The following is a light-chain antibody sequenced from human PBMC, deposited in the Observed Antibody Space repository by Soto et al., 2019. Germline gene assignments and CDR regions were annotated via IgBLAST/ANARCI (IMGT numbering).Light chain of an antibody. CDR1: SSNIGAGYD. V-gene: IGLV1-40*01. J-gene: IGLJ3*02. CDR2: GNS. Sequence: QSVLTQQPSVSGAPGQRVTLSCTGSSSNIGAGYDVHWYQQLPGTAPKLLIYGNSNRPSGVPDRFSGSKSGTSASLAITGLQAEDGADYYCQSYASSLSGSVFGGGTKLAV. CDR3: QSYASSLSGSV.